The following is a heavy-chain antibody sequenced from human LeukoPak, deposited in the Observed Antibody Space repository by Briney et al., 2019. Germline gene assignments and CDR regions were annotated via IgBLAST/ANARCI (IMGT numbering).Heavy chain of an antibody. V-gene: IGHV1-18*01. Sequence: GASVKVSCKASGYTFTSYGISWVRQAPGQGLEWMGWISAYNGNTNYAQKLQGRVTMTTDTSTSTAYMELRSLRSDDTAVYYCAREAPLIVATILYYWGQGTLVPGSS. CDR1: GYTFTSYG. D-gene: IGHD5-12*01. CDR2: ISAYNGNT. CDR3: AREAPLIVATILYY. J-gene: IGHJ4*02.